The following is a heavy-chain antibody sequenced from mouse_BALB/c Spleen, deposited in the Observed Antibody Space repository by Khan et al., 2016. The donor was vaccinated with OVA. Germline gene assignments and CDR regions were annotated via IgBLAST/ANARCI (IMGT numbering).Heavy chain of an antibody. D-gene: IGHD1-1*02. CDR1: GFTFSNYW. V-gene: IGHV6-6*02. CDR3: ARGGDWYFDD. Sequence: EVKLEESGGGLVQPGGSMKLSCVASGFTFSNYWMNWVRQSPEKGFEWVAEIRLKSNIYATHYAESVRGRFTISRDDSRRSVYLKMNKLGAEDTGLYYCARGGDWYFDDWGAGTTVTVSA. J-gene: IGHJ1*01. CDR2: IRLKSNIYAT.